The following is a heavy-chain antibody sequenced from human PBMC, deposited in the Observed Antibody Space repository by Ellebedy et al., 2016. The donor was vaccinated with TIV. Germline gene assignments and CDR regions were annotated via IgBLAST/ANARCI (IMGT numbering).Heavy chain of an antibody. CDR1: GFTFSHYA. CDR3: VKDRGDIIRDFDY. CDR2: MNNNGGNP. D-gene: IGHD2-21*02. J-gene: IGHJ4*02. V-gene: IGHV3-64D*06. Sequence: GESLKISCSASGFTFSHYAMHWVRQAPGKGLEYVSAMNNNGGNPYYADSVKGRFTISRDNSKNTLYLQMNSLRPEDTAMYYCVKDRGDIIRDFDYWGQGTLVTVSS.